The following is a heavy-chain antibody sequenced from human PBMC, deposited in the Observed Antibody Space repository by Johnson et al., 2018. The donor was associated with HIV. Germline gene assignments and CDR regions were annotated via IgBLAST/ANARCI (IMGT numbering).Heavy chain of an antibody. CDR1: GFTFDDYA. CDR2: ITWNSGSI. Sequence: VQLVESGGGVVRPGGSLRLSCAASGFTFDDYAMHWVRQAPGKGPEWVSGITWNSGSIGYADSVKGRFTISRDNAKNSLYLQMNSLRAEDTAVYYCARASDAFDIWGQGTMVTVSS. J-gene: IGHJ3*02. CDR3: ARASDAFDI. V-gene: IGHV3-20*04.